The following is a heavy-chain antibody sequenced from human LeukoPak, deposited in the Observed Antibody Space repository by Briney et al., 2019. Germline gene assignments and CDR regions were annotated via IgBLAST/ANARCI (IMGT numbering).Heavy chain of an antibody. D-gene: IGHD3-10*01. J-gene: IGHJ4*02. CDR1: GFTFSSYA. V-gene: IGHV3-23*01. CDR2: ISGTGIST. CDR3: AKRGPYGSGENFDY. Sequence: GGSLRLSCAASGFTFSSYAMSWVRQAPGKGLEWVSAISGTGISTYYADSVKGRFTISRDNSKNTLYLQMNNLRAEDTAVYYCAKRGPYGSGENFDYWGQGTLVTVSS.